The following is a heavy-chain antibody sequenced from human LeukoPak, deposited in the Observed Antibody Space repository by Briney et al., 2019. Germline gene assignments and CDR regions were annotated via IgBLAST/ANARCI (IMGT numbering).Heavy chain of an antibody. J-gene: IGHJ5*02. V-gene: IGHV6-1*01. Sequence: SQTLSLTCAISGDRVSSNSAAWNWIRQSPSRGLDWLGRTYYRSKWYNDYAVTVKSRITINPYTSKNQFSLQLNSVTPEDTAVYYCATSSSSWYFRFDPWGQGTLVTVSS. CDR1: GDRVSSNSAA. CDR3: ATSSSSWYFRFDP. CDR2: TYYRSKWYN. D-gene: IGHD6-13*01.